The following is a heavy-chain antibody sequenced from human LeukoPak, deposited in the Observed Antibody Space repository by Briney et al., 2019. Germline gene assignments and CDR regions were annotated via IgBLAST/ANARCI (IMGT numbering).Heavy chain of an antibody. Sequence: GGSLRLSCAASGFTFSSYSMNWVCQAPGKGLEWVSSISSRSYIYYADSVKGRFTISRDNAKNSLYLQMNSLRAEDTAVYYCARDIEYSGSLYFDYWGQGTLVTVSS. CDR2: ISSRSYI. V-gene: IGHV3-21*01. CDR1: GFTFSSYS. D-gene: IGHD1-26*01. J-gene: IGHJ4*02. CDR3: ARDIEYSGSLYFDY.